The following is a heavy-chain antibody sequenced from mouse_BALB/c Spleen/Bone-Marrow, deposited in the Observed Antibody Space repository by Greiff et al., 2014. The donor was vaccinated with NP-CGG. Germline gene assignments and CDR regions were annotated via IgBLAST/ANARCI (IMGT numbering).Heavy chain of an antibody. CDR2: IYPGDGDT. D-gene: IGHD4-1*01. J-gene: IGHJ3*01. CDR3: ARGRDWDAWFAY. Sequence: QVQLQQPGPELVKPGASVKISCKASGYAFSSSWMNWVKQRPGQGLEWIGRIYPGDGDTNYNGKFKGKAALTADKSSSTAYMQLSSLTSVDSAVYFCARGRDWDAWFAYWGQGTLVTVSA. V-gene: IGHV1-82*01. CDR1: GYAFSSSW.